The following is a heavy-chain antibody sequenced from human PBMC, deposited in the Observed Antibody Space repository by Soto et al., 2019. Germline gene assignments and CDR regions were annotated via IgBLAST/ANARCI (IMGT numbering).Heavy chain of an antibody. Sequence: SETLSLTCTVSGGSISSGDYYWSWIRQPPGKGLEWIGYIYYSGSTNYNPSLKSRVTISVDTSKNQFSLKLSSVTAADTAVYYCAREATYSSSYLDYWGQGTLVTVSS. D-gene: IGHD6-6*01. CDR1: GGSISSGDYY. CDR2: IYYSGST. CDR3: AREATYSSSYLDY. J-gene: IGHJ4*02. V-gene: IGHV4-61*08.